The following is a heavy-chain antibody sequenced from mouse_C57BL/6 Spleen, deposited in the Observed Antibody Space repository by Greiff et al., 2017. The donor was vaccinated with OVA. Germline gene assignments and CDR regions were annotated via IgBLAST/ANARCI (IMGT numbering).Heavy chain of an antibody. CDR2: IYPGDGDT. V-gene: IGHV1-82*01. CDR3: AGEGCCY. CDR1: GYAFSSSW. Sequence: QVQLQQPGPELVKPGASVKISCKASGYAFSSSWMHWVKQRPGKGLEWIGRIYPGDGDTNYNGKFKGKATLTADKSSSTAYMQLSSLTSEDAAVYFCAGEGCCYWGQGTTLTVSS. J-gene: IGHJ2*01. D-gene: IGHD3-3*01.